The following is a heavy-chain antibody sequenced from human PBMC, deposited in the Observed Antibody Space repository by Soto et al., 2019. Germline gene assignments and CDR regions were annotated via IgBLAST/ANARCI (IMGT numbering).Heavy chain of an antibody. Sequence: EVHLLESGGGLVQPGGSLRLSCAASGLTFKSSAMSWVRQAPGKGLEWVSGISGSGGSTDYADSVKGRFTISRDNSKNTLYLQMNSLRVEDTALYYCAKGQYSGVAGGLDYWGQGTLVTVSS. J-gene: IGHJ4*02. D-gene: IGHD1-26*01. CDR2: ISGSGGST. V-gene: IGHV3-23*01. CDR1: GLTFKSSA. CDR3: AKGQYSGVAGGLDY.